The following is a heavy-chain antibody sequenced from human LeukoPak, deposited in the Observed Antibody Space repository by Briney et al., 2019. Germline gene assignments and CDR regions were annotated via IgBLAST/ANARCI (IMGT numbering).Heavy chain of an antibody. CDR3: AKTYMWSIDAFHI. Sequence: GGSLRLSCAASGXTFSNYAMSWVRQAPGKGLEWVSGISARADSTYYADSVKGRVTISRDNSKNTLFLQLNSLRAEDAAVYYCAKTYMWSIDAFHIWGQGTMVTVSS. CDR1: GXTFSNYA. CDR2: ISARADST. V-gene: IGHV3-23*01. J-gene: IGHJ3*02. D-gene: IGHD2-8*02.